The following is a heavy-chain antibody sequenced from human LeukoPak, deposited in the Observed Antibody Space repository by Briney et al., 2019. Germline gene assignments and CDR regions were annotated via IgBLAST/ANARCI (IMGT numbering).Heavy chain of an antibody. CDR2: IYYSGST. J-gene: IGHJ4*02. CDR1: GGSISSSSYY. Sequence: SETLSLTCTVSGGSISSSSYYWGWLRQPPGRGLEWIGSIYYSGSTYYNPSLKSRVTISVDTSKNQFSLKLSSVTAADTAVYYCARVVGYYGSGSYSDYWGQGTLVTVSS. D-gene: IGHD3-10*01. CDR3: ARVVGYYGSGSYSDY. V-gene: IGHV4-39*07.